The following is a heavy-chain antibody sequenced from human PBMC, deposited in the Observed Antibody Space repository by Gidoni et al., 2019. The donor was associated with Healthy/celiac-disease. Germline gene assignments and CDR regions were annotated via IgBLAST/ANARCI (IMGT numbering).Heavy chain of an antibody. CDR3: ARDRFYGGNSSAYYYYGMDV. D-gene: IGHD4-17*01. Sequence: QVPLVQSVAEVKKPGSSVKVSCKASGGTFSRFAISWVRQAPGQGLEWMGRMIPIIGIANYAKKVQGRVTITADKSTSKDYMEMSSLRSEDTAVYYSARDRFYGGNSSAYYYYGMDVGGQGTTVTVSS. V-gene: IGHV1-69*04. CDR2: MIPIIGIA. J-gene: IGHJ6*02. CDR1: GGTFSRFA.